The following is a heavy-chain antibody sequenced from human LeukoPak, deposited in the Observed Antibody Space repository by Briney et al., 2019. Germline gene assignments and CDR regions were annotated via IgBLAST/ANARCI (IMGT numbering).Heavy chain of an antibody. J-gene: IGHJ4*02. CDR1: GFTFSTYG. V-gene: IGHV3-64*01. CDR2: ISSNGDSR. CDR3: AREAAYDYDVLTGYDY. Sequence: QPGGSLRLSCAASGFTFSTYGMHWVRQAPGKGLEYVSAISSNGDSRYYANSVKGRFTISRDNSKNTLYLQMGSLRAEDMAVYYCAREAAYDYDVLTGYDYWGQGTPVTVSS. D-gene: IGHD3-9*01.